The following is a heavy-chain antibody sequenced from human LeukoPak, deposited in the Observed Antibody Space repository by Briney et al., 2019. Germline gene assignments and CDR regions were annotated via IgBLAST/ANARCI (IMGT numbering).Heavy chain of an antibody. CDR1: GFTFDDYA. Sequence: GGSLRLSCAASGFTFDDYAMHWVRQAPGKGLEWVSLISVDCCSTYYADSVNGRFTISRDNSKNSLYLQMNSLRTEDTALYYCAKAYSSSWYSLSGDYWGQGTLVTVSS. J-gene: IGHJ4*02. CDR3: AKAYSSSWYSLSGDY. CDR2: ISVDCCST. D-gene: IGHD6-13*01. V-gene: IGHV3-43*02.